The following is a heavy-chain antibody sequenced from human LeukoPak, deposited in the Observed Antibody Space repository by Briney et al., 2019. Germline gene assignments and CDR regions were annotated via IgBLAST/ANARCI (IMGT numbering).Heavy chain of an antibody. CDR2: IYPGDSDT. J-gene: IGHJ4*01. V-gene: IGHV5-51*01. CDR1: GYSFTSYW. CDR3: ARQAQYYYDSSGYSDY. Sequence: GESLKISCKGSGYSFTSYWIGWVRQMPGKGLEWMGIIYPGDSDTRYSPSFQGQVTISADKSISTAYLQWSSLKASDTAMYYCARQAQYYYDSSGYSDYWGHGTLVTVSS. D-gene: IGHD3-22*01.